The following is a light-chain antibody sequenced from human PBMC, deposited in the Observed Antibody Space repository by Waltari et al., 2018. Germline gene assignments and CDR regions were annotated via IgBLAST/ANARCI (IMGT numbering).Light chain of an antibody. CDR2: DAS. CDR3: QQRSNWPLIT. J-gene: IGKJ5*01. CDR1: QSVINY. V-gene: IGKV3-11*01. Sequence: EIVLTQSPVTLSLSPGERATLSCRASQSVINYLAWYQQKPGQAPRLLIYDASNRATDIPARFSGSGSGTDFTLTISSLEPEDFAVYYCQQRSNWPLITFGQGTRLEIK.